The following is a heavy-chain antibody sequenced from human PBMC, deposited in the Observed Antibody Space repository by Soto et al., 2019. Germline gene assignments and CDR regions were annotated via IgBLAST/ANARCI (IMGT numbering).Heavy chain of an antibody. J-gene: IGHJ4*02. CDR3: ARDRGGSYYSYYFDY. CDR1: GGTFSSYA. CDR2: IIPIFGTA. D-gene: IGHD1-26*01. V-gene: IGHV1-69*13. Sequence: SVKVSCKASGGTFSSYAISWVRQAPGQGLEWVGGIIPIFGTANYAQKFQGRVTITADESTSTAYMELSSLRSEDTAVYYCARDRGGSYYSYYFDYWGQGTLVTSPQ.